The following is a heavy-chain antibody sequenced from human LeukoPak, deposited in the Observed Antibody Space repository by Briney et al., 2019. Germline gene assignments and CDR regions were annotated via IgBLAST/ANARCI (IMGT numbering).Heavy chain of an antibody. D-gene: IGHD3-22*01. CDR1: GGTFSSYA. Sequence: ASVKVSCKASGGTFSSYAISWVRQAPGQGLEWMGGIIPIFGTANYAQKFQGRVTITADESTSTAYMELSSLRSEDTAVYYCARVWGDYYDLEGGDYWGQGTLVTVSS. J-gene: IGHJ4*02. V-gene: IGHV1-69*13. CDR2: IIPIFGTA. CDR3: ARVWGDYYDLEGGDY.